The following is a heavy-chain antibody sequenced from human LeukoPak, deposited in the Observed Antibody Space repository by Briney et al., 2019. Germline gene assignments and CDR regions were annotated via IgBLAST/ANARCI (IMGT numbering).Heavy chain of an antibody. D-gene: IGHD6-19*01. CDR1: GGSISSSSYY. J-gene: IGHJ4*02. CDR3: ARVDSSGLGYY. V-gene: IGHV4-39*07. CDR2: MYNSGSK. Sequence: SETLSLTCTVSGGSISSSSYYWGLIRQPPGKGLQWIGRMYNSGSKYYKPALKSRVSISVEKAKNQFSLKLSSVTAADTAVYYCARVDSSGLGYYWGQGTLVTVSS.